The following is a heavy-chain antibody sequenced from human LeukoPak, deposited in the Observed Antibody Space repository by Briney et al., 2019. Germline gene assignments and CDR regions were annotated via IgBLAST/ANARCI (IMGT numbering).Heavy chain of an antibody. J-gene: IGHJ3*02. CDR1: GYTFTSYG. CDR3: ARDCGGDCEDAFDI. CDR2: ISAYNGNT. D-gene: IGHD2-21*02. V-gene: IGHV1-18*01. Sequence: SVKVSCKASGYTFTSYGISWVRQAPGQGLEWMGWISAYNGNTNYAQKLQGRVTMTTDTSTSTAYMELRSLRSDDTAVYYCARDCGGDCEDAFDIWGQGTMVTVSS.